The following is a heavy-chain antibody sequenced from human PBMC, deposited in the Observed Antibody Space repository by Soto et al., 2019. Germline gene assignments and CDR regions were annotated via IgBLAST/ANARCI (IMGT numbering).Heavy chain of an antibody. D-gene: IGHD3-10*01. CDR2: IYASWST. CDR3: VRDRGGRSGNSYLSPGMDV. CDR1: SGSIISVGYS. V-gene: IGHV4-30-2*01. Sequence: PSETRSLTGSVFSGSIISVGYSWSWIRQPPGKGLEWIGYIYASWSTSHNPSLKGRVTISVARPRNQFSLKLRSVTAAGKGVYSCVRDRGGRSGNSYLSPGMDVWGRGTTGTVS. J-gene: IGHJ6*02.